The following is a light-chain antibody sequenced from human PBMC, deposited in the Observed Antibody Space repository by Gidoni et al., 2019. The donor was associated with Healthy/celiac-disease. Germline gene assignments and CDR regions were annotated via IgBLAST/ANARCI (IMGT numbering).Light chain of an antibody. J-gene: IGKJ2*01. Sequence: DIQMTQSPSSLSASVGDRVTITCRASPSISSYLNWYQQKPGKAPKRLIYAASSLQRGVPSRFRGSGSGTDFTLTISSLQPEEFATYYCQQSYSTPRYTFGQGTKLEIK. V-gene: IGKV1-39*01. CDR3: QQSYSTPRYT. CDR2: AAS. CDR1: PSISSY.